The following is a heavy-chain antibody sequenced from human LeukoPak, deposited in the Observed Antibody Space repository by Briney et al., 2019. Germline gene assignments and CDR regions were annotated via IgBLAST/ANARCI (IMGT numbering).Heavy chain of an antibody. CDR1: GFTVRSNY. D-gene: IGHD3-10*01. V-gene: IGHV3-53*04. Sequence: GGPLRLSCAASGFTVRSNYMSWVRQAPGKGLEWVSVIYSGGSTYYADPVKGRFTISRHNSKNTLYLQMNRLRAEDTAVDYCARYWRGGVPGASEHPWGQGTLVTVSS. CDR3: ARYWRGGVPGASEHP. CDR2: IYSGGST. J-gene: IGHJ5*02.